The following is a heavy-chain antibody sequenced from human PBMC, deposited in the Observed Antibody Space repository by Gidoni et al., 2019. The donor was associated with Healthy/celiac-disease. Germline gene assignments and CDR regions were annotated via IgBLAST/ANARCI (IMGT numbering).Heavy chain of an antibody. CDR2: IYHSGST. D-gene: IGHD6-19*01. J-gene: IGHJ4*02. Sequence: QVQLQESSPGLVKPSETLSLTCTVSGYSISSGYYWGWIRQHPGKGLEWIGSIYHSGSTYYNPSLKSRVTISVDTSKNQFSLKLSSVTAADTAVYYCASLYSSGWYNFDYWGQGTLVTVSS. V-gene: IGHV4-38-2*02. CDR1: GYSISSGYY. CDR3: ASLYSSGWYNFDY.